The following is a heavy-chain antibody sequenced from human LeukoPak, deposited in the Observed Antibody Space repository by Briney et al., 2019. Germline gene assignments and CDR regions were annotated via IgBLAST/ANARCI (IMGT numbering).Heavy chain of an antibody. CDR2: ISSSSSYI. Sequence: PGGSLRLSCAASGFTFSSYSMNWVRQAPGKGLEWVSSISSSSSYIYYADSVEGRFTISRDNAKNSLYLQMNSLRAEDTAVYYCARGVGVYYDSSGYTYWGQGTLVTVSS. V-gene: IGHV3-21*01. J-gene: IGHJ4*02. CDR3: ARGVGVYYDSSGYTY. D-gene: IGHD3-22*01. CDR1: GFTFSSYS.